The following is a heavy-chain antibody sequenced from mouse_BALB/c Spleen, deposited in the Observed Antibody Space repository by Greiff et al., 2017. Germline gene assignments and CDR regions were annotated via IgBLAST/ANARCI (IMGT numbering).Heavy chain of an antibody. Sequence: EVKLQESGPGLVKPSQSLSLTCTVTGYSITSDYAWNWIRQFPGNKLEWMGYISYSGSTSYNPSLKSRISITRDTSKNQFFLQLNSVTTEDTATYYCAGDGYYYAMDYWGQGTSVTVSS. V-gene: IGHV3-2*02. J-gene: IGHJ4*01. D-gene: IGHD2-3*01. CDR3: AGDGYYYAMDY. CDR2: ISYSGST. CDR1: GYSITSDYA.